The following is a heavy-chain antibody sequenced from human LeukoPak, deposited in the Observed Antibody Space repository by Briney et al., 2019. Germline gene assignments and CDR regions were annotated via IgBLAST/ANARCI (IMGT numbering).Heavy chain of an antibody. CDR1: GFTFSSYS. D-gene: IGHD2-2*01. J-gene: IGHJ5*02. Sequence: GGSLRLSCAASGFTFSSYSMNWVRQAPGKGLEWVSSISSSSSYIYYADSVKGRFTISRDNAKNSLYLQMNSLRAEDTAVYYCARDLYQYQLPDLGPPNWFDPWGQGTLVTVSS. V-gene: IGHV3-21*01. CDR3: ARDLYQYQLPDLGPPNWFDP. CDR2: ISSSSSYI.